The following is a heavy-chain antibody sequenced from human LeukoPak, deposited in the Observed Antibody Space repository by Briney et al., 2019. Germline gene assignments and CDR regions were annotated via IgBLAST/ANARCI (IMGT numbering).Heavy chain of an antibody. D-gene: IGHD5-18*01. CDR1: GYTFTSYY. CDR3: ARDGSTGYSYGPTYYFDH. Sequence: GASVKVSCKASGYTFTSYYMHWVRQAPGQGLEWMGIINPSGGSTSYAQKFQGRVTMTRDTSTSTVYMELSSLRSEDTAVYYCARDGSTGYSYGPTYYFDHWGQGTLVTVSS. J-gene: IGHJ4*02. CDR2: INPSGGST. V-gene: IGHV1-46*01.